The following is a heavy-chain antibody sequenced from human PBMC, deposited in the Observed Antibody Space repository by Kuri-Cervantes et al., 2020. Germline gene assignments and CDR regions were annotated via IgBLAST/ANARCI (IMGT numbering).Heavy chain of an antibody. Sequence: ASVKVSCKASGYTFTSYAMNWVRQAPGQGPEWMGWINPNSGGTNYSQKFQGRVTMTRDTSISTAYMELSRLRPDDTAVYYCATGYSSGWLPGVGMDVWGQGTTVTVSS. CDR1: GYTFTSYA. D-gene: IGHD6-19*01. CDR2: INPNSGGT. J-gene: IGHJ6*02. V-gene: IGHV1-2*02. CDR3: ATGYSSGWLPGVGMDV.